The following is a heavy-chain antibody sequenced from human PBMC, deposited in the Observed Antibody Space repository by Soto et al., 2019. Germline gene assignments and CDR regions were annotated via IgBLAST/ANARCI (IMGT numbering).Heavy chain of an antibody. CDR1: GDSINSYY. V-gene: IGHV4-59*01. D-gene: IGHD3-22*01. CDR2: FYKSGTT. J-gene: IGHJ3*02. CDR3: ARTYDNSGPNAGGYAFDI. Sequence: QVHLQESGPGLVKPSETLSFTCTVSGDSINSYYWSWIRQPPGKGLEWIAYFYKSGTTNYNPSLKSRVTISVDTSKNQFSLKLSSVTAADTAVYYCARTYDNSGPNAGGYAFDIWGQGTMLTVSS.